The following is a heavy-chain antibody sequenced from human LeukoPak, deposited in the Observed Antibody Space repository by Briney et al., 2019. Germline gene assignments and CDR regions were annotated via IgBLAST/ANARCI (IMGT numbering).Heavy chain of an antibody. V-gene: IGHV4-34*01. CDR2: INHSGST. CDR1: GGSFSGYY. D-gene: IGHD6-13*01. J-gene: IGHJ4*02. Sequence: PSETLSLTCAVYGGSFSGYYWSWIRQPPGKGLEWIGEINHSGSTNYNPSLKSRVTISVDTSKNQFSLKLSSVTAADTAVYYCARGQRDIAAAGTGYYFDYWGQGTLVTVSS. CDR3: ARGQRDIAAAGTGYYFDY.